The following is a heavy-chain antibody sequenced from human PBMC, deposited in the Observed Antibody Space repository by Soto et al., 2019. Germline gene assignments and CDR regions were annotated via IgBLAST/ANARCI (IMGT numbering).Heavy chain of an antibody. CDR1: GFTFSTYA. V-gene: IGHV3-23*01. Sequence: EVHVLESGGDLVQPGGSLRLSCAASGFTFSTYAMTWVRQAAGKGLEWVSTISDSSSTYYADSVKGRFTISRDNSKNTLYLEMTSLRADDTAVYYCAKNKGGNYCTTTSCLYSFDYWGQRTLVTVSS. CDR2: ISDSSST. J-gene: IGHJ4*02. CDR3: AKNKGGNYCTTTSCLYSFDY. D-gene: IGHD2-2*01.